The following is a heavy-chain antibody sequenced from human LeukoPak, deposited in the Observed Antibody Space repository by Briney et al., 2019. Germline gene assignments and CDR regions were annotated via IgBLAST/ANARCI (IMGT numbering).Heavy chain of an antibody. D-gene: IGHD2/OR15-2a*01. J-gene: IGHJ4*02. CDR1: GYTPTELS. CDR2: FDPEDGET. V-gene: IGHV1-24*01. CDR3: ATDFYRGLQFDY. Sequence: ASVKVSCKVSGYTPTELSMNWVRQAPGKGLEWMGRFDPEDGETIYTQKFQGRVTMTEDTSTDTAYMELTSLRSEDTAVYYCATDFYRGLQFDYWGQGTLVIVS.